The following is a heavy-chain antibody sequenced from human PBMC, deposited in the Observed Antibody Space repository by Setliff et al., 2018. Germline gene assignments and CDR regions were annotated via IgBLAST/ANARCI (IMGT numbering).Heavy chain of an antibody. D-gene: IGHD3-22*01. CDR1: GFTFDDYA. V-gene: IGHV3-48*04. CDR3: ARDVYDSSGYYYPRHLDY. CDR2: ISRTYSTI. J-gene: IGHJ4*02. Sequence: PGGSLRLSCAASGFTFDDYAMHWVRLAPGKGLEWVSYISRTYSTIYYADSVKGRFTISKDNAKNSLYLQMNSLRAEDTAVYYCARDVYDSSGYYYPRHLDYWGQGTLVTVSS.